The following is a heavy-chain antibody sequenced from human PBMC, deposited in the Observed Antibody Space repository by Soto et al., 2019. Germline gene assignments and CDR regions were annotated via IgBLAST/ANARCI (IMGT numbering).Heavy chain of an antibody. V-gene: IGHV1-24*01. CDR3: VTGPVGATESYYYYYGMDV. Sequence: ASVKVSCKVSAYILTELSMHWVRQAPGKGLEWMGGFDPKDGETIYEQKCQGRVTMTEDTSTDTAYMELSSLRSEDTAVYYCVTGPVGATESYYYYYGMDVWGQGTTVTVSS. CDR2: FDPKDGET. D-gene: IGHD1-26*01. J-gene: IGHJ6*02. CDR1: AYILTELS.